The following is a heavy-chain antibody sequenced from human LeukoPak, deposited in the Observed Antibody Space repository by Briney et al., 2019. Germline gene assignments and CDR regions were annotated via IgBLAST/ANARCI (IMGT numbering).Heavy chain of an antibody. D-gene: IGHD2-2*01. CDR3: ARRSSTSWGFDP. V-gene: IGHV5-51*01. CDR2: IYPGDSDT. J-gene: IGHJ5*02. CDR1: GYSLTNYW. Sequence: GESLKISRKGFGYSLTNYWLGWVRQMPGKGLELMGIIYPGDSDTTYSPSFQGQVTISADKSITTAYLQWSSLKASVTAMYYCARRSSTSWGFDPWGQGTLVTVSS.